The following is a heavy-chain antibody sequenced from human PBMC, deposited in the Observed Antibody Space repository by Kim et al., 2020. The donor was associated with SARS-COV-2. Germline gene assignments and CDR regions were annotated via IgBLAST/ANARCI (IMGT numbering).Heavy chain of an antibody. CDR3: AKPGINYYYAY. CDR1: GFTFSSSA. D-gene: IGHD3-22*01. J-gene: IGHJ4*02. V-gene: IGHV3-23*01. CDR2: INNSGGTT. Sequence: GGSLRLSCVASGFTFSSSAMFWVRRAPGKGLEWVSEINNSGGTTYYADSVKGRFSVSRDNSKNTLYLQMNSLRAEDTAVYYCAKPGINYYYAYWGQGTLVTVST.